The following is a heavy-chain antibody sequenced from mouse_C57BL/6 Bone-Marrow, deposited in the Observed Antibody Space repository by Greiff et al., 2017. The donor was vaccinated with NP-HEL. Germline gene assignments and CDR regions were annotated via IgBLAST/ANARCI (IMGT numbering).Heavy chain of an antibody. V-gene: IGHV1-9*01. D-gene: IGHD1-1*01. CDR1: GYTFTGYW. J-gene: IGHJ1*03. CDR2: ILPGSGST. CDR3: ERGHYYGCSWWYFDV. Sequence: QVHVKQSGAELMKPGASVKLSCKATGYTFTGYWIEWVKQRPGHGLEWIGEILPGSGSTNYNEKFKGKATFTADTSSNTAYMQLSSLTSEDSDIYGCERGHYYGCSWWYFDVWGKGTTVTVSS.